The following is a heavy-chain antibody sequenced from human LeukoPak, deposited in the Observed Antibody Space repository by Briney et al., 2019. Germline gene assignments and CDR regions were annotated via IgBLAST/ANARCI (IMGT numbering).Heavy chain of an antibody. CDR2: IKQDGSEK. CDR1: GFTFSSYW. D-gene: IGHD3-16*01. Sequence: AGSLTLSCAASGFTFSSYWMSWVRQAPGKGLEWVANIKQDGSEKYYVDSVKGRFTISRDNAKNSLYLQMNSLRAEDTAVYYCARDASYYDHVWGSYSNSYYGMDVWGQGTTVTVSS. J-gene: IGHJ6*02. V-gene: IGHV3-7*01. CDR3: ARDASYYDHVWGSYSNSYYGMDV.